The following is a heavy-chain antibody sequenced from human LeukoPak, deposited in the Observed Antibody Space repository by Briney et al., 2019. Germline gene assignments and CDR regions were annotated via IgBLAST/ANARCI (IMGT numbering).Heavy chain of an antibody. V-gene: IGHV1-2*06. CDR3: ARDLSGGDYEGY. CDR2: INPNSGGT. J-gene: IGHJ4*02. Sequence: GAPVKVSCKASGYTFTGYYMHWVRQAPGQGLEWMGRINPNSGGTNYAQKFQGRVTMTRDTSISTAYMELSRLRSDDTAVYYCARDLSGGDYEGYWGQGTLVTVSS. D-gene: IGHD4-17*01. CDR1: GYTFTGYY.